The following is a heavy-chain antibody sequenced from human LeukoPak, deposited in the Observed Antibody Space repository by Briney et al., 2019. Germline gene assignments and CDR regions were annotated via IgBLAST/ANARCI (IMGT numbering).Heavy chain of an antibody. D-gene: IGHD6-6*01. Sequence: SQTLSLTCTVSGSSISSGSYYWSWIRQPAGKGLEWIVRIYTSGGTNYNPSLKSRVTISVDTSKNQFSLKLSSVTAADTAVYYCARDVQQLVETGYYYYYMDVWGKGTTVTVSS. J-gene: IGHJ6*03. CDR1: GSSISSGSYY. CDR3: ARDVQQLVETGYYYYYMDV. V-gene: IGHV4-61*02. CDR2: IYTSGGT.